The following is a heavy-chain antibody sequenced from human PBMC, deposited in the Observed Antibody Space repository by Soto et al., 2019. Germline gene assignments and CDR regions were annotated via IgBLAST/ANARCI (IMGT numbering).Heavy chain of an antibody. CDR1: GLTFSDAW. Sequence: PGGSLRLSCTVSGLTFSDAWLNWVRQAPGKGLEWVGRFKSVGAGGTTEYAAPVKGRFTLSRDDLQNTMYLQMNSLRAEDTAVYYCAKIPPGYSYGYFYFDYWGQGTLVTVSS. J-gene: IGHJ4*02. CDR3: AKIPPGYSYGYFYFDY. CDR2: FKSVGAGGTT. V-gene: IGHV3-15*07. D-gene: IGHD5-18*01.